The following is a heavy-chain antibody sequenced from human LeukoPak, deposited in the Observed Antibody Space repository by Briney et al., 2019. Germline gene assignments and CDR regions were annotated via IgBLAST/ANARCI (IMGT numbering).Heavy chain of an antibody. Sequence: GGSLRLSCAASGFTFDDYGMSWVRQAPGKGLEWVSGINWNGGSTGYADSVKGRFTISRDNAKNSLYLQMNSLRAEDTALYYCAKSSSYYYYYYMDVWGKGTTVTISS. J-gene: IGHJ6*03. CDR3: AKSSSYYYYYYMDV. D-gene: IGHD6-6*01. CDR2: INWNGGST. CDR1: GFTFDDYG. V-gene: IGHV3-20*04.